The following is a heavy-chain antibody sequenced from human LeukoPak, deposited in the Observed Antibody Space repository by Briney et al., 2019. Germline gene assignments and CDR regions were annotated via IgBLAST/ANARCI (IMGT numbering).Heavy chain of an antibody. J-gene: IGHJ3*02. D-gene: IGHD3-10*01. CDR3: ARGTDYYGSGSYFWEDAFDI. CDR1: RFIFDDYA. V-gene: IGHV3-43D*04. Sequence: GGSLRLSCAASRFIFDDYAMHWVRQAPGKGLEWVSLISWDGGTIYYADSVKGRFTISRDNAKNSLYLQMNSLRAEDTAVYYCARGTDYYGSGSYFWEDAFDIWGQGTMVTVSS. CDR2: ISWDGGTI.